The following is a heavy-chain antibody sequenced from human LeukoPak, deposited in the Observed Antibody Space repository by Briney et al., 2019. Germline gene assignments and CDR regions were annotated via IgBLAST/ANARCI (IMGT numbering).Heavy chain of an antibody. CDR2: MNPNSGNT. CDR1: GYTFTSYD. V-gene: IGHV1-8*01. D-gene: IGHD6-13*01. Sequence: ASVKVSCKAPGYTFTSYDINWVRQATGQGLGWMGWMNPNSGNTGYAQKFQGRVTMTRNTSISTAYMELSSLRSEDTAVYYCARRRIAAAGTVFDYWGQGTLVTVSS. CDR3: ARRRIAAAGTVFDY. J-gene: IGHJ4*02.